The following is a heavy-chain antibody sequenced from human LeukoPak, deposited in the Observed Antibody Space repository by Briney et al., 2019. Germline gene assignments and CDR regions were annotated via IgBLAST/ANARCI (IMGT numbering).Heavy chain of an antibody. V-gene: IGHV4-61*02. J-gene: IGHJ6*03. Sequence: PSETLSLTCTVSGVSISSGSYYWSWIRQPAGKGLEWIGRIYTSGSTNYNPSLKSRVTISVDTSKNQFSLKLSSVTAADTAVYYCARGFDGGWPYYYYYMDVWGKGTTVTVSS. CDR1: GVSISSGSYY. CDR3: ARGFDGGWPYYYYYMDV. D-gene: IGHD6-19*01. CDR2: IYTSGST.